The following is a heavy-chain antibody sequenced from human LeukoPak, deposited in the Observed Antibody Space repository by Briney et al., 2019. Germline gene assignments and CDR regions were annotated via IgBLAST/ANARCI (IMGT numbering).Heavy chain of an antibody. D-gene: IGHD2-2*01. CDR3: ARERGTSREFDY. Sequence: SETLSLTCAVYGGSFSGYYWSWIRQLPGKGLEWIGEINHSGSTNYNPSLKSRVTISVDTSKNQFSLKLSSVTAADTAVYYCARERGTSREFDYWGQGTLVTVSS. CDR1: GGSFSGYY. CDR2: INHSGST. V-gene: IGHV4-34*01. J-gene: IGHJ4*02.